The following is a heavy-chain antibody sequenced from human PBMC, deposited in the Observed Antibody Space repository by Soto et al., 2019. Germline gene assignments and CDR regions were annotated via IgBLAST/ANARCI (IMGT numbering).Heavy chain of an antibody. CDR2: INPSGGST. J-gene: IGHJ4*02. CDR1: GGTLSSYA. CDR3: ARDLYSNYVPHYFDY. Sequence: ASVKVSCKGAGGTLSSYAISWVRQAPGQGLEWMGIINPSGGSTSYAQKFQGRVTMTRDTSTSTVYMELSSLRSEDTAVYYCARDLYSNYVPHYFDYWGQGTLVTVSS. D-gene: IGHD4-4*01. V-gene: IGHV1-46*01.